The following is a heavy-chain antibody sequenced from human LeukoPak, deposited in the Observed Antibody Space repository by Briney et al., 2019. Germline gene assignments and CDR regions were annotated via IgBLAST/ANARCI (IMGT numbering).Heavy chain of an antibody. CDR3: AKDRITIRSIYYFDY. V-gene: IGHV3-7*03. Sequence: GGSLTLSCGVSGFSFNIYYMSWVRQAPGKGLEWVANLNQDGSEKNYVDSVRGRFTISRDNAKNSLYLQMNSLRAEDTAVYYCAKDRITIRSIYYFDYWGQGTLVTVSS. J-gene: IGHJ4*02. CDR2: LNQDGSEK. D-gene: IGHD3-3*01. CDR1: GFSFNIYY.